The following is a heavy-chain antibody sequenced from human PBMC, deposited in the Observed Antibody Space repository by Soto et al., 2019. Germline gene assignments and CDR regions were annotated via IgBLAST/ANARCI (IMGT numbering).Heavy chain of an antibody. V-gene: IGHV4-59*01. CDR2: IYYSGST. D-gene: IGHD2-15*01. Sequence: SETLSLTCTVSGGSISSYYWSWIRQPPGKGLEWIGYIYYSGSTNYDPSLKSRVTISVDTSKNQFSLKLSSVTAADTAVYYCAGRPLGYCSGGSCYSNAHAFAIWGQGTMVTVSS. J-gene: IGHJ3*02. CDR3: AGRPLGYCSGGSCYSNAHAFAI. CDR1: GGSISSYY.